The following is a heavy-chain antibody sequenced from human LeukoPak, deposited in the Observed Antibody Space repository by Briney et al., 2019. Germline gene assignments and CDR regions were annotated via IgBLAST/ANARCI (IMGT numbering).Heavy chain of an antibody. Sequence: GGSLRLSCAASGFTFSSYAMHWVRQAPGEGLEWVAVVSYDGSNKYYADSVKGRFTISRDNSKNTLYLQMNSLRAEDTAVYYCARGIAVASPVDYWGQGTLVTVSS. J-gene: IGHJ4*02. V-gene: IGHV3-30-3*01. CDR2: VSYDGSNK. CDR1: GFTFSSYA. D-gene: IGHD6-19*01. CDR3: ARGIAVASPVDY.